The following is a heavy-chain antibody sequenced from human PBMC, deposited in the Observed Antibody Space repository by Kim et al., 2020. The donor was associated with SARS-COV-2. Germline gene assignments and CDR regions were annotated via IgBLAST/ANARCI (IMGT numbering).Heavy chain of an antibody. CDR3: TRDGGASLDS. J-gene: IGHJ4*02. V-gene: IGHV3-33*08. CDR2: ILNDGSKK. CDR1: GFRITTYG. D-gene: IGHD3-16*01. Sequence: GGSLRLSCAASGFRITTYGVHWVRQAPGKGLAWVAVILNDGSKKYYADSVRGRFTISRDTSKNTVYLQMNSLRVEDTAVYYCTRDGGASLDSWGQGTLVTVSS.